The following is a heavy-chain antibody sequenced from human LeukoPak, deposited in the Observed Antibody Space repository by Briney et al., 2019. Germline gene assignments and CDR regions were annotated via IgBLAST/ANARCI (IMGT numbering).Heavy chain of an antibody. V-gene: IGHV1-2*02. J-gene: IGHJ4*02. CDR3: ARVKSTWTNFDY. Sequence: ASVKVSCKASGYTFTGYYMHWVRQAPGQGLEWMGWINPNSGGTNYAQKFQGRVTMTRDTSISTAYMELSRLRSDDTAVYYCARVKSTWTNFDYWGQGTLVTVSS. CDR1: GYTFTGYY. D-gene: IGHD3/OR15-3a*01. CDR2: INPNSGGT.